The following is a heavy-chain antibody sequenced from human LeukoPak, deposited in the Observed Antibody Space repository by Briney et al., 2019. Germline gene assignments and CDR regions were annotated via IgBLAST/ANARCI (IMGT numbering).Heavy chain of an antibody. V-gene: IGHV3-7*01. CDR2: IKQDAGEI. CDR1: GGSISSYY. CDR3: ARLGSSWDFFDF. D-gene: IGHD6-13*01. Sequence: ETLSLTCTVSGGSISSYYWSWVRRLPGKGLEWVANIKQDAGEIRYVDSVKGRFTISRDNAKNSVYLQMNSLRAEDTGVYYCARLGSSWDFFDFWGQGTLVTVS. J-gene: IGHJ4*02.